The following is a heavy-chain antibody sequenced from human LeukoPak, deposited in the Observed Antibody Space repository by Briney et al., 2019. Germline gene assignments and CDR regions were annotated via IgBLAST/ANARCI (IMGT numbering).Heavy chain of an antibody. CDR3: ARRRLRYPFDP. J-gene: IGHJ5*02. V-gene: IGHV4-38-2*02. D-gene: IGHD3-9*01. CDR1: GYSISSGYY. CDR2: IYHSGST. Sequence: SETLSLTCTVSGYSISSGYYWGWIRQPPGEGLEWIGSIYHSGSTYYNPSLKSRVTISVDTSKNQFSLKLSSVTAADTAVYYCARRRLRYPFDPWGQGTLVTVSS.